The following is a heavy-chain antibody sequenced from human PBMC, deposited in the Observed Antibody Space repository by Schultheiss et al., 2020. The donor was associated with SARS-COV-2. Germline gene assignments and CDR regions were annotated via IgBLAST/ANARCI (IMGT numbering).Heavy chain of an antibody. V-gene: IGHV4-31*03. D-gene: IGHD1-26*01. J-gene: IGHJ2*01. CDR3: ARDRGSYYSWYFDL. CDR2: IYYSGST. Sequence: LSLTCTVSGGSISSGGYYWSWIRQHPGKGLEWIGYIYYSGSTYYNPSLKSRVTISVDTSKNQFSLKLSSVTAADTAVYYCARDRGSYYSWYFDLWGRGTLVTVSS. CDR1: GGSISSGGYY.